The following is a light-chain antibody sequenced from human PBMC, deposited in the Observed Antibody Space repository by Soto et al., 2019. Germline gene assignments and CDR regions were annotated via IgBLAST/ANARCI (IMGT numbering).Light chain of an antibody. CDR3: HQYGMSPQT. V-gene: IGKV3-20*01. CDR2: DAS. Sequence: EIVLPQSPGALSLSPGASATLSCRASQSVSDTHVAWYQQRPGQAPRLLIYDASRRDIGVPDRFSGSGSGTDFTLTSSGLEPEELAVYFCHQYGMSPQTFGQGTKVEIK. CDR1: QSVSDTH. J-gene: IGKJ1*01.